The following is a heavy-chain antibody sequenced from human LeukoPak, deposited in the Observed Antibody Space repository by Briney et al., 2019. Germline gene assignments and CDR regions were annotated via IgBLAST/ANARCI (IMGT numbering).Heavy chain of an antibody. CDR2: ISSSGSTI. D-gene: IGHD4-17*01. V-gene: IGHV3-48*03. J-gene: IGHJ6*02. CDR3: AREGGSYGDPYRVGNYYYYGMDV. Sequence: QSGGSLRLSCAASGFTFNSYEMNWVRQTPGKGLEWVSYISSSGSTIYYADSVKGRFTISRDNAKNSLYLQMNSLRAEDTAVYYCAREGGSYGDPYRVGNYYYYGMDVWGQGTTVTVSS. CDR1: GFTFNSYE.